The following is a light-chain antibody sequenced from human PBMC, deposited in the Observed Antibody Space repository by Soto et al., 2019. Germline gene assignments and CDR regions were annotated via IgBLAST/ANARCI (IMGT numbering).Light chain of an antibody. Sequence: DIQMTQSASTLSGSVGDRVTNTCRASQGIGSSVAWYQQKAGRAPNLLIYGASTLQTGVPSRFSGSGSGTDFTLSISSLQPEDFATYYCQQLNTYLITFGQGTRLEI. CDR3: QQLNTYLIT. V-gene: IGKV1-9*01. CDR1: QGIGSS. CDR2: GAS. J-gene: IGKJ5*01.